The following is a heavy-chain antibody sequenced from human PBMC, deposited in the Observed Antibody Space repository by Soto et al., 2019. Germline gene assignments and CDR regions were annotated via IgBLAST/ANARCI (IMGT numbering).Heavy chain of an antibody. V-gene: IGHV3-13*01. CDR1: GFTFSSYD. J-gene: IGHJ3*02. CDR2: IGTAGDT. D-gene: IGHD4-17*01. CDR3: ARDKADYGDSGRAFDI. Sequence: EVQLVESGGGLVQPGGSLRLSCAASGFTFSSYDMHWVCQATGKGLEWVSAIGTAGDTYYPGSVKGRFTISRENAKNSLYLQMNSLRAGDTAVYYCARDKADYGDSGRAFDIWGQGTMVTVSS.